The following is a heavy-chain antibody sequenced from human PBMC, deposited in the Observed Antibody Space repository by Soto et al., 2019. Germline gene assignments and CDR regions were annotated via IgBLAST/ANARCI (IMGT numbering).Heavy chain of an antibody. D-gene: IGHD1-20*01. CDR3: SITNPYPFNWLAS. J-gene: IGHJ5*01. V-gene: IGHV1-8*01. CDR1: GYTFASYD. CDR2: MNPNSNNT. Sequence: QVQLVQSGAEVKTPGASVKVSCKASGYTFASYDINWVRQAPGQGLEWMGWMNPNSNNTGNAQKFQGRLTMTRDIALSIRPLELSSLRNVHTALYYFSITNPYPFNWLASWSQGTLVTVS.